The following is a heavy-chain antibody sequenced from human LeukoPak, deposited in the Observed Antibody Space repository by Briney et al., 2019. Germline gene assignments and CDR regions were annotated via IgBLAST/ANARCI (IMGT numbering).Heavy chain of an antibody. D-gene: IGHD5-18*01. J-gene: IGHJ3*02. CDR3: ARDWRGYSYGLDAFDI. CDR1: GFSFSSYW. Sequence: SGGSLRLSCAASGFSFSSYWMSWVRQAPGKGLEWVANIKQDGSEKYYVDSVKGRFTISRDNAKNSLYLQMNSLRAEDTAVYYCARDWRGYSYGLDAFDIWGQGTMVTVSS. V-gene: IGHV3-7*01. CDR2: IKQDGSEK.